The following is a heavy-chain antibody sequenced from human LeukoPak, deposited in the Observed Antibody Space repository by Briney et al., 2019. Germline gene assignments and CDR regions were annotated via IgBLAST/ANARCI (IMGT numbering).Heavy chain of an antibody. D-gene: IGHD3-22*01. CDR2: IYYSGST. Sequence: PSETLSLTCTVSGGHISSYYWIWIRQPPGKGLEGIGYIYYSGSTNYNPSLKSRVTISVDPSKNHFSLKLSSVTAADTAVYYCARLSRSGYLDYWGQGTLVTVSS. V-gene: IGHV4-59*01. CDR3: ARLSRSGYLDY. CDR1: GGHISSYY. J-gene: IGHJ4*02.